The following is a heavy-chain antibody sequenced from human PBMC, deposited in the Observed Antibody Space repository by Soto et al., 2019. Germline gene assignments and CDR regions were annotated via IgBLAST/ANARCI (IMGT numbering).Heavy chain of an antibody. J-gene: IGHJ6*02. CDR1: GFTFSSYG. Sequence: QVQLVESGGGVVQPGRSLRLSCAASGFTFSSYGMHWVRQAPGKGLEWVAVISYDGSNKYYADSVKGRFTISRDNSKNTLYLQMNSLRAEDTAVYYCAREREEASTETYGMDVWGQGTTVTVSS. CDR3: AREREEASTETYGMDV. V-gene: IGHV3-30*03. D-gene: IGHD4-4*01. CDR2: ISYDGSNK.